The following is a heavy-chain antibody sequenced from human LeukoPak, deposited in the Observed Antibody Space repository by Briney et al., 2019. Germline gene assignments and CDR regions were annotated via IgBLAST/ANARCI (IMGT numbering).Heavy chain of an antibody. D-gene: IGHD6-13*01. CDR1: GGSISSYY. CDR3: ARESIAAAGIDY. V-gene: IGHV4-59*01. CDR2: IYYSGST. Sequence: SETLSLTSTVSGGSISSYYWSWIRQPPGKGLEWIGYIYYSGSTNYNPSLKSRVTISVDTSKNQFSLKLSSVTVADTAVYYCARESIAAAGIDYWGQGTLVTVSS. J-gene: IGHJ4*02.